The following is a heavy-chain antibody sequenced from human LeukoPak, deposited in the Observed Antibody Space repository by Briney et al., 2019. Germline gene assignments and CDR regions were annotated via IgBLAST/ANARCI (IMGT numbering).Heavy chain of an antibody. V-gene: IGHV1-2*02. CDR2: INPSSGGT. CDR1: GYTFTNYY. J-gene: IGHJ4*02. Sequence: VASVKVSCKASGYTFTNYYIHWVRQAPGQGLEWLGWINPSSGGTNLAQKFQGRVTMTRDTSISTAYMELSRLRSDDTAVYYCARAVLHYYGSGSHPSGYWGQGTLVTVSS. D-gene: IGHD3-10*01. CDR3: ARAVLHYYGSGSHPSGY.